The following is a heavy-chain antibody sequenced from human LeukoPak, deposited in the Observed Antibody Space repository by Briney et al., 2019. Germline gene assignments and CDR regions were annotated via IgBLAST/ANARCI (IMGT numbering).Heavy chain of an antibody. CDR2: IKSKTDGGTT. D-gene: IGHD4-23*01. Sequence: GGSLRLSCAASGFTFSSYAMSWVRQAPGKGLEWVGRIKSKTDGGTTDYAAPVKGRFTISRDDSKNTLYLQMNSLKTEDTAVYYCTTDYGGNFGEYFQHWGQGTLVTVSS. J-gene: IGHJ1*01. V-gene: IGHV3-15*01. CDR1: GFTFSSYA. CDR3: TTDYGGNFGEYFQH.